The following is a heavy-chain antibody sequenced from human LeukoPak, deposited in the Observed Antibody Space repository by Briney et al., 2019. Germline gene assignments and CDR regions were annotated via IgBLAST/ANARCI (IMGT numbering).Heavy chain of an antibody. D-gene: IGHD6-13*01. CDR2: IYYSGST. J-gene: IGHJ4*02. CDR1: GFTFSSYS. V-gene: IGHV4-31*02. CDR3: ARGNLGPERIAAAGTVDY. Sequence: LRLSCAASGFTFSSYSMTWVRQHPGKGLEWIGYIYYSGSTYYNPSLKSRVTISVDTSKNQFSLKLSSVTAADTAVYYCARGNLGPERIAAAGTVDYWGQGTLVTVSS.